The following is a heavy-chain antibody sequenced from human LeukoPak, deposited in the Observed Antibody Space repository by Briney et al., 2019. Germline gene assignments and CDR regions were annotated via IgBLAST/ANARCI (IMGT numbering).Heavy chain of an antibody. CDR3: GNYDFWSGYYWFDP. V-gene: IGHV3-23*01. J-gene: IGHJ5*02. CDR1: GFTFSSYA. D-gene: IGHD3-3*01. CDR2: ISGSGGST. Sequence: PGGSLRLSCAASGFTFSSYAMSWVRQAPGKGLEWVSAISGSGGSTYYADSVKGRFTISRDNSKNTLYLQMNSLRAEDTAVYYCGNYDFWSGYYWFDPWGQGTLVTVSS.